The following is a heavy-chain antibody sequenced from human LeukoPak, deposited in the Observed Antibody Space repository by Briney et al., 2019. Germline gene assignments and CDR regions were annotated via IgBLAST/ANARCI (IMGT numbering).Heavy chain of an antibody. V-gene: IGHV4-4*07. Sequence: PSETLSLTCTVSGGSISSYYWSWIRQPAGKGLEWIGRIYTSGSTDYNPSLKSRVTISVDKSKNQSSLKVSSVTAADTAVYYCAREGGLGNWFDPWGQGTLVTVSS. D-gene: IGHD1-26*01. CDR3: AREGGLGNWFDP. CDR2: IYTSGST. J-gene: IGHJ5*02. CDR1: GGSISSYY.